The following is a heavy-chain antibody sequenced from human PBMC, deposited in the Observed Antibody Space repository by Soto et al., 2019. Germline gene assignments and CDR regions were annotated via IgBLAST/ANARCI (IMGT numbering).Heavy chain of an antibody. CDR3: ARGRSRRDGYNYRINESLYFDY. J-gene: IGHJ4*02. Sequence: SETLSLTCAVYGGSFSGYYWSWIRQPPGKGLEWIGEINHSGSTNYNPSLKSRVTISVDTSKNQFSLKLSSVTAADTAVYYCARGRSRRDGYNYRINESLYFDYWGQGTLVTVSS. V-gene: IGHV4-34*01. CDR2: INHSGST. CDR1: GGSFSGYY. D-gene: IGHD5-12*01.